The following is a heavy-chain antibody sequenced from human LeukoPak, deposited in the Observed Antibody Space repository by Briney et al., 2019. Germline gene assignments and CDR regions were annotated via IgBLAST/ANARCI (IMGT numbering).Heavy chain of an antibody. CDR2: ISSSSSYI. D-gene: IGHD3-22*01. V-gene: IGHV3-21*01. CDR3: ARVPGYYDSSGYPLTYYYYGMDV. J-gene: IGHJ6*02. Sequence: GGSLRLSCAASGFTFSSYSMNWVRQAPGKGLEWVSSISSSSSYIYYADSVKGRFTLSRDNAKNSLYLQMNSLRAEDTAVYYCARVPGYYDSSGYPLTYYYYGMDVWGQGTTVTVS. CDR1: GFTFSSYS.